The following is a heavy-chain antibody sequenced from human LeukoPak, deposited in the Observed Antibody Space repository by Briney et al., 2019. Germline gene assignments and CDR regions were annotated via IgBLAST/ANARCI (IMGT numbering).Heavy chain of an antibody. Sequence: SVKVSCKASGGTFSSYAISWVRQAPGQGLEWMGRIIPILGIANYAQKFQGRVTMTRDTSTSTAYMELSSLRSEDTAVYYCARDLTSDNYYDSSGYYRSYWGQGTLVAVSS. CDR1: GGTFSSYA. CDR3: ARDLTSDNYYDSSGYYRSY. D-gene: IGHD3-22*01. V-gene: IGHV1-69*04. CDR2: IIPILGIA. J-gene: IGHJ4*02.